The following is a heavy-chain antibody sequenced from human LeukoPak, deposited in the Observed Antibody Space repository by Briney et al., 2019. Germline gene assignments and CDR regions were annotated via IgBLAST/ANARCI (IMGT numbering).Heavy chain of an antibody. D-gene: IGHD4-17*01. CDR2: ISGSDYRT. J-gene: IGHJ3*02. CDR1: GFTFSNYA. CDR3: AKDLKDGDYAPGI. V-gene: IGHV3-23*01. Sequence: QPGGSLRLSCAASGFTFSNYAMSWVRQAPGKGLEWVSVISGSDYRTNYADSVKGRFTISRDNSKNTLYLQMNSLRAEDTAVYYCAKDLKDGDYAPGIWGQGTMVTVSS.